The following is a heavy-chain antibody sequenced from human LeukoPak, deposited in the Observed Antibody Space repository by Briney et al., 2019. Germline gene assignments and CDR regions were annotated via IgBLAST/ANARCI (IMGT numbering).Heavy chain of an antibody. Sequence: GGSLRLSCAASGFTFSSYWMSWVRQAPRKGLAWVANIKQDGSEKYYVDSVKGRFTISRDNSKNSLYLQMNSLRAEDTAVYYCARDVGGGHAFDIWGQGTMVTVSS. CDR3: ARDVGGGHAFDI. V-gene: IGHV3-7*01. D-gene: IGHD3-16*01. CDR2: IKQDGSEK. CDR1: GFTFSSYW. J-gene: IGHJ3*02.